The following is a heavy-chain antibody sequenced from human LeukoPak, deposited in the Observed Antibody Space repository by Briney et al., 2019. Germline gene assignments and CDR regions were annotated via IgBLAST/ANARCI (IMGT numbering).Heavy chain of an antibody. J-gene: IGHJ5*02. CDR1: GYTFTGYH. Sequence: ASVKVSCKASGYTFTGYHMHWVRQAPGQGLEWMGWISPNSGDTNYAQKFQGRVTMTRDTSISTAYMELSRLRSEDTAVYYCVLYGSGNNWFDPWGQGTLVTVSS. D-gene: IGHD3-10*01. CDR2: ISPNSGDT. CDR3: VLYGSGNNWFDP. V-gene: IGHV1-2*02.